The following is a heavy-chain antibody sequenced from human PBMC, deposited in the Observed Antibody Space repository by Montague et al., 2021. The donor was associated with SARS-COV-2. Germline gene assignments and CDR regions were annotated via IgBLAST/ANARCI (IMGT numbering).Heavy chain of an antibody. Sequence: TLSLTCTVSGGSISSGGYYWSWIRQHPGKGLEWIGYIYYSGSTYYNPSLKSRVTISVDTSKNRFSLKLSSVTAADTAVYYCARLRSSSNWYFDLWGRDTLVTVSS. CDR2: IYYSGST. CDR1: GGSISSGGYY. J-gene: IGHJ2*01. CDR3: ARLRSSSNWYFDL. D-gene: IGHD6-6*01. V-gene: IGHV4-31*03.